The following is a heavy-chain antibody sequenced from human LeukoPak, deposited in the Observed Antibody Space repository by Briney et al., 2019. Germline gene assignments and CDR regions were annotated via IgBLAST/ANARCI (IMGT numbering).Heavy chain of an antibody. CDR3: AKDRSRYYYYYMDV. J-gene: IGHJ6*03. V-gene: IGHV3-23*01. CDR2: ISGSGGST. Sequence: PGGSLRLSGAASGFTFSSYAMSWVRQAQGKGLEWVSAISGSGGSTYYADSVKGRFTISRDNSKNTLYLEMNSLRAEDTAVYYCAKDRSRYYYYYMDVWGKGTTVTVSS. CDR1: GFTFSSYA.